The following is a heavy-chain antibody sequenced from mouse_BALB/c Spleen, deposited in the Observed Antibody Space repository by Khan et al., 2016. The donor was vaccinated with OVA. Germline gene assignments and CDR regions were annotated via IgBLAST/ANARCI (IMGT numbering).Heavy chain of an antibody. V-gene: IGHV5-6*01. Sequence: EVELVESGGDLVKPGGSLKLSCAASGFTFSTYGMSWVRQTPDKRLEWVATISTGGTYTYYPDSVKGRFTISRDNAKKTLYLQLSSLKSEDTAIYYCARLAYYYNSEGFAYWGPGTLVTVSA. CDR1: GFTFSTYG. CDR2: ISTGGTYT. J-gene: IGHJ3*01. D-gene: IGHD1-1*01. CDR3: ARLAYYYNSEGFAY.